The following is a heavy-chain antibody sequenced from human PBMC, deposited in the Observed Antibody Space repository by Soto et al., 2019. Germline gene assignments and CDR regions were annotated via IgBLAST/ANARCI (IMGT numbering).Heavy chain of an antibody. CDR2: INAHSGGT. V-gene: IGHV1-2*02. D-gene: IGHD6-6*01. CDR3: AKDLTRQLSYWLGA. Sequence: ASVKVSCKASGFSFTGYYIHWLRQAPGQGLEWMGWINAHSGGTEYAQKFQGRVTLTRDTSISTAYMTLSSLRSDDTAIYYCAKDLTRQLSYWLGAWGQGTQVTVSS. J-gene: IGHJ5*02. CDR1: GFSFTGYY.